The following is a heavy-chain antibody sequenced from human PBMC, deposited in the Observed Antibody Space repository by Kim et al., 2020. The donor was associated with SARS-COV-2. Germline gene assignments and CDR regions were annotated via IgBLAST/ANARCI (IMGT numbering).Heavy chain of an antibody. Sequence: SETLSLTCTVSGGSISSSSYYWGWIRQPPGKGLEWIGSIYYSGSTYYNPSLKSRVTISVDTSKNQFSLKLSSVTAADTAVYYCASPHEWFGEPNTFDPWGQGTLVTVSS. J-gene: IGHJ5*02. D-gene: IGHD3-10*01. V-gene: IGHV4-39*01. CDR3: ASPHEWFGEPNTFDP. CDR2: IYYSGST. CDR1: GGSISSSSYY.